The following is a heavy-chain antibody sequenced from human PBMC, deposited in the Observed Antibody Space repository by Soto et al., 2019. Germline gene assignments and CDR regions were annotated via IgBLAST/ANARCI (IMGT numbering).Heavy chain of an antibody. V-gene: IGHV3-30*18. CDR3: AKALSIVATADY. J-gene: IGHJ4*02. Sequence: QVQLVESGGGVVQPGRSLRLSCAASGFTFSSYGMHWVRQAPGEGLEWVAVISYDGSNKYYADSVKGRFTISRDNANNTLYLQMNSLRAEDTAVYYCAKALSIVATADYWGQGTLVTVSS. CDR2: ISYDGSNK. CDR1: GFTFSSYG. D-gene: IGHD5-12*01.